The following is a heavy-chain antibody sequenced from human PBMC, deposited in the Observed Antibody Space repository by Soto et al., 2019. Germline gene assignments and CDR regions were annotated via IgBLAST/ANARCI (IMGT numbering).Heavy chain of an antibody. V-gene: IGHV4-4*02. CDR2: IFHSGET. CDR3: ARHGGYNQDY. Sequence: QVQLQESGPGLVSPSGTLSLSCTVSKGAISSGTWWSWARQPPGKGLEWIGEIFHSGETNYNPSLKSRVTMSIDKSKNQFFLKLTSLTAADTALYYCARHGGYNQDYWGQGTLVTVSS. J-gene: IGHJ4*02. CDR1: KGAISSGTW. D-gene: IGHD5-18*01.